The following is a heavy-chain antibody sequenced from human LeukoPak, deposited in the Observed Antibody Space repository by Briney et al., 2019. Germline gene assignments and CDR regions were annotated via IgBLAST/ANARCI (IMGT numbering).Heavy chain of an antibody. CDR2: IYYSGST. J-gene: IGHJ1*01. CDR3: ARVGDYGDYVYFQH. Sequence: PSETLSLTCSVSGDSVSGYYWSWIRQPPGKGLEWIGYIYYSGSTNYNPSLKSRVTISVDMSQNQFSLRLSSVTAADTAVYYCARVGDYGDYVYFQHWGQGTLVTVSS. V-gene: IGHV4-59*02. D-gene: IGHD4-17*01. CDR1: GDSVSGYY.